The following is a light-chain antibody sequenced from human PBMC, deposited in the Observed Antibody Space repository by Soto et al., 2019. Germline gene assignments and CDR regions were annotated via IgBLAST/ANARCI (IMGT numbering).Light chain of an antibody. CDR3: QGYGTSRGT. Sequence: EIVLTQSPGTLSLSPGERATLACRASESVTSTHLAWYQQKGGQAPRLLIYAISTRASGIPDRFSGSGSGTDFTLTISRLEPEDFGVYYCQGYGTSRGTFGQGTKLEIK. CDR2: AIS. J-gene: IGKJ2*01. CDR1: ESVTSTH. V-gene: IGKV3-20*01.